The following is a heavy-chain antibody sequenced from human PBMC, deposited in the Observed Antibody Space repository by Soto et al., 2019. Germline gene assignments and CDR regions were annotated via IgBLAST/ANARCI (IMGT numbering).Heavy chain of an antibody. D-gene: IGHD4-4*01. V-gene: IGHV4-31*03. Sequence: SETLSLTCTVSGGSISSGGYYWSWIRQHPGKGLEWIGYIYYSGSTYYNPSLKSRVTISVDTSKNQFSLKLSSVTAADTAVYYCARAASSDYTINRNYYYYYMDVWGKGTTVTVSS. J-gene: IGHJ6*03. CDR1: GGSISSGGYY. CDR2: IYYSGST. CDR3: ARAASSDYTINRNYYYYYMDV.